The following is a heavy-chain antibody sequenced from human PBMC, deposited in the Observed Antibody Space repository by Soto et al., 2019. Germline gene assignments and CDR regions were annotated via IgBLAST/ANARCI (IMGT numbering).Heavy chain of an antibody. CDR1: GFTFSNYA. Sequence: PGGSLRLSCAASGFTFSNYAMNWFRLAPGKGLAWVSGISDSGHDTFYADYVKGRFTISRDNSKSTLYQQLSSLRAEDTAIYYWAKGRCASYYFSNYWGKGSLGIVAS. D-gene: IGHD3-3*01. V-gene: IGHV3-23*01. CDR2: ISDSGHDT. J-gene: IGHJ4*02. CDR3: AKGRCASYYFSNY.